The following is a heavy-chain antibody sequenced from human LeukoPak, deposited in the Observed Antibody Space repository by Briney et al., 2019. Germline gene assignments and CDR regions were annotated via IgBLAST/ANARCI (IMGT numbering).Heavy chain of an antibody. J-gene: IGHJ4*02. CDR1: GFTFSNYW. CDR2: INSDGTTT. D-gene: IGHD6-25*01. CDR3: ILLASAGPFDY. Sequence: GGSLRLSCAASGFTFSNYWMHWVRQAPGKGLVWVSRINSDGTTTNYADSVKGRFTISRDNAKNTLYLQMNSLRAEDTAVYYCILLASAGPFDYWGQGTLVTVSS. V-gene: IGHV3-74*01.